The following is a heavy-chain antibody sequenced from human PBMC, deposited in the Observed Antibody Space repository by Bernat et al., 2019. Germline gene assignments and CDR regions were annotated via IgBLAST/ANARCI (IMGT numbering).Heavy chain of an antibody. D-gene: IGHD5-12*01. CDR1: GFTFSGDW. Sequence: EVKLVESGGGLIQPGGSLRLSCAASGFTFSGDWMHWVRQVPGKGLVWVSGIDSDGSRITYADSVRGRFTISRDNAKKTLYLQMNSVRAEDTAVYYCASYKGGATKDYWGQGTLVTVSS. CDR3: ASYKGGATKDY. CDR2: IDSDGSRI. V-gene: IGHV3-74*01. J-gene: IGHJ4*02.